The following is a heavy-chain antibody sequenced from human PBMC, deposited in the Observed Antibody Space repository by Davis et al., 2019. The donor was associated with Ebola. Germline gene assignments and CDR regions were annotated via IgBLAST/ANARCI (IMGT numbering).Heavy chain of an antibody. Sequence: GESLKISCAASGFTFSSYEMNWVRQAPGKGLEWVSYISSSGSTIYYADSVKGRFTISRDNAKNSLYLQMNSLRAEDTAVYYCARSLKSLWFGELLFAYWGQGTLVTVSS. CDR2: ISSSGSTI. V-gene: IGHV3-48*03. CDR1: GFTFSSYE. D-gene: IGHD3-10*01. J-gene: IGHJ4*02. CDR3: ARSLKSLWFGELLFAY.